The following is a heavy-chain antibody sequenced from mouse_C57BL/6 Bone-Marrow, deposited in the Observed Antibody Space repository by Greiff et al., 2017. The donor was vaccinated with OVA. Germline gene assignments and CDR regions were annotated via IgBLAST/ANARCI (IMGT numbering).Heavy chain of an antibody. D-gene: IGHD1-1*01. CDR3: ARRDYYGSKYFDV. J-gene: IGHJ1*03. Sequence: VQLQQSGPVLVKPGPSVKISCKASGFTFTDYYMHWVKQSHGKSLEWIGLVYPYNGGTSYNQKFKGKATLTVDTSSSTAYMELNSLTSEDAAVYYCARRDYYGSKYFDVWGTGTTVTVSS. CDR1: GFTFTDYY. CDR2: VYPYNGGT. V-gene: IGHV1-36*01.